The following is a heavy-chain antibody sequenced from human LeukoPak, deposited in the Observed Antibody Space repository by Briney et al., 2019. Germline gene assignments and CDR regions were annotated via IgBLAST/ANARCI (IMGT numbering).Heavy chain of an antibody. V-gene: IGHV3-11*01. J-gene: IGHJ4*02. CDR3: ARGWKYPGY. D-gene: IGHD1-1*01. Sequence: GGSLRLSCAASGFTLSDYYMGWIRQAPGKGPEWVSYISTGGATIYYADSVKGRFTISKDNAKNSLFLQMNSLGAEDTAIYYCARGWKYPGYWGQGTLVTVSS. CDR2: ISTGGATI. CDR1: GFTLSDYY.